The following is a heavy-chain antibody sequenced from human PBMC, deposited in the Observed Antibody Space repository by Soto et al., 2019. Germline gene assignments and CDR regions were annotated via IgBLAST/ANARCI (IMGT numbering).Heavy chain of an antibody. CDR1: GYTFTSYA. J-gene: IGHJ4*02. V-gene: IGHV1-3*01. Sequence: ASVKVSCKASGYTFTSYAMHWVRQAPGQRLEWMGWINAGNGNTKYSQKFQGRVTITRDTSASTAYMELSSLSSEDTAVYYCARLLLGYCSGGSCHPYFDYWGQGTLVTVSS. CDR2: INAGNGNT. CDR3: ARLLLGYCSGGSCHPYFDY. D-gene: IGHD2-15*01.